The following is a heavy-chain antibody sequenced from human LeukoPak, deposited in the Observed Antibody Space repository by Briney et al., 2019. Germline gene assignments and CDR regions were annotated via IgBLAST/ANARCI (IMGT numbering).Heavy chain of an antibody. J-gene: IGHJ6*02. CDR2: ISSSSSYI. CDR3: ATQASPRTYYYGMDA. CDR1: GFTFSSYS. V-gene: IGHV3-21*01. Sequence: GGSLRLSCAASGFTFSSYSMNWVRQAPGKGLEWVSSISSSSSYIYYADSVKGRFTISRDNAKNSLYLQMNSLRAEDTAVYYCATQASPRTYYYGMDAWGQGTTVTVSS.